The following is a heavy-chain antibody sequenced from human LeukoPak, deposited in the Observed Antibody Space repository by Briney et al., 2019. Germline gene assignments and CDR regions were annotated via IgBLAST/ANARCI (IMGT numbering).Heavy chain of an antibody. CDR1: GGTFSSYA. V-gene: IGHV1-69*13. D-gene: IGHD4-17*01. CDR3: ARDYGDYVFDY. CDR2: IIPIFGTA. J-gene: IGHJ4*02. Sequence: ASVKVSCKASGGTFSSYAISWVRQAPGQGLEWMGGIIPIFGTANYAQKFQGRVTITADESTSTAYMELRSLRSDDTAVYYCARDYGDYVFDYWGQGTLVTVSS.